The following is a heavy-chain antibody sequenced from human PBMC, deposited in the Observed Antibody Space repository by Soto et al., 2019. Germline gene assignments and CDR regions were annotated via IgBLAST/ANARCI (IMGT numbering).Heavy chain of an antibody. CDR1: GFSFTNYE. CDR2: IGLSGDTI. D-gene: IGHD2-2*02. Sequence: GGSLRLSCAVSGFSFTNYEMNWVRQAPGKGLEWIAYIGLSGDTIYYADSVKGRFTISRDNAKNSLYLQMNSLRAEDTAVYYCARGVLVCSSTSCYSSSSLYGMDVWGQGTTVTVSS. V-gene: IGHV3-48*03. J-gene: IGHJ6*02. CDR3: ARGVLVCSSTSCYSSSSLYGMDV.